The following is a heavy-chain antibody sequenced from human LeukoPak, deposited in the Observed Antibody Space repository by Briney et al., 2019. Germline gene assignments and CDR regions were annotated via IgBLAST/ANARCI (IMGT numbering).Heavy chain of an antibody. Sequence: SETLSLTCAVYCGSFSGYYWSWIRQPPGKGLEWIGEINHSGSTNYNPSLKSRVTISVDTSKNQFSLKLSSVTAADTAVYYCARGYADFWSGYFQNWFDPWGQGTLVTVSS. CDR1: CGSFSGYY. J-gene: IGHJ5*02. CDR2: INHSGST. CDR3: ARGYADFWSGYFQNWFDP. D-gene: IGHD3-3*01. V-gene: IGHV4-34*01.